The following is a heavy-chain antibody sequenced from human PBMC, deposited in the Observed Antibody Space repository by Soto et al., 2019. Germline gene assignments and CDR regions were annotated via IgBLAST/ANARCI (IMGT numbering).Heavy chain of an antibody. CDR1: GFTFSSYW. D-gene: IGHD3-3*01. Sequence: GGSLRLSCAASGFTFSSYWMSWVRQAPGKGLEWVANIKQDGSEKYYVDSVKGRFTISRDNAKNSLYLQMNSLRADDTAVYYCARDRSYYDFWSGYTNDYWGQGTLVTVSS. CDR2: IKQDGSEK. V-gene: IGHV3-7*03. CDR3: ARDRSYYDFWSGYTNDY. J-gene: IGHJ4*02.